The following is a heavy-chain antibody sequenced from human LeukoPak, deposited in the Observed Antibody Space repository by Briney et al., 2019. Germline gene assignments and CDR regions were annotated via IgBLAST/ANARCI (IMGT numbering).Heavy chain of an antibody. CDR3: AGGEWLRFGNYYYYGMDV. CDR2: INPNSGGT. V-gene: IGHV1-2*02. D-gene: IGHD5-12*01. CDR1: GYTFTGYN. Sequence: ASVKVSCKASGYTFTGYNMHWVRQAPGQGLEWMGWINPNSGGTNYAQKFQGRVTMTRETSISTAYMELSRLRSDDTAVYYCAGGEWLRFGNYYYYGMDVWGQGTTVTVSS. J-gene: IGHJ6*02.